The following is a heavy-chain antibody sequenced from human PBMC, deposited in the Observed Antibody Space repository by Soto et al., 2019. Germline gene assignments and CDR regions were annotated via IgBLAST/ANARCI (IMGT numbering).Heavy chain of an antibody. CDR2: INDSGIT. J-gene: IGHJ5*01. CDR1: GGSFSNYY. V-gene: IGHV4-34*01. Sequence: PSETLSLTCAVYGGSFSNYYWSWIRQPPGKGLEWIGEINDSGITNYNPSLKSRVTISVDTSKNQFSLKLNSVTAADTAVYYCARSQRQQLVRRNWFDSWGQGSLVTVSS. CDR3: ARSQRQQLVRRNWFDS. D-gene: IGHD6-13*01.